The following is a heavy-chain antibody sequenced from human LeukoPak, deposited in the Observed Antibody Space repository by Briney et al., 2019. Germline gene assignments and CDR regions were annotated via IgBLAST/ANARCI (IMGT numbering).Heavy chain of an antibody. D-gene: IGHD2-2*02. CDR2: MNPNSGNT. V-gene: IGHV1-8*01. CDR1: GYTLTSYD. Sequence: ASVKVSCKASGYTLTSYDINWVRQAPGQGLEWMGWMNPNSGNTGYAQKFQGRLTMTRDTSVSTGYMELRSLRSEDTAVYYCARGTPYCSSASCYNYWGQGTLVAVSS. CDR3: ARGTPYCSSASCYNY. J-gene: IGHJ4*02.